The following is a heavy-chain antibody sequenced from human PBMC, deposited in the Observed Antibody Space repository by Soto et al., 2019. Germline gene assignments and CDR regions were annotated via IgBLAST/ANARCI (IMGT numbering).Heavy chain of an antibody. Sequence: QITLKESGPTLVKPTQTLTLTCTFSGFSLSTTEVGVAWNRQPPGKALEWLALIYWDDDKRYSPSLKNRLTITKDTSKNQVVLRMTNMDPVDTATYYCAHRFDWYYFNFWGQGILVTVSS. CDR2: IYWDDDK. CDR3: AHRFDWYYFNF. J-gene: IGHJ4*02. D-gene: IGHD3-9*01. V-gene: IGHV2-5*02. CDR1: GFSLSTTEVG.